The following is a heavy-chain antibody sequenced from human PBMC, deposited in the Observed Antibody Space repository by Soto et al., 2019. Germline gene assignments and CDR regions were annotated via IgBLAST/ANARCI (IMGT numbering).Heavy chain of an antibody. CDR3: ARDRGRSCIGGICPFDY. V-gene: IGHV1-18*01. CDR2: ISTYDGNT. Sequence: ASVDVSCKASGYSFTIYGITWVRQAPGQGLEWMGWISTYDGNTNYAQNFQGRVSMARDTSTSTAYMELRSLRSDDTAVYYCARDRGRSCIGGICPFDYWGQGTLVTVSS. D-gene: IGHD2-15*01. J-gene: IGHJ4*02. CDR1: GYSFTIYG.